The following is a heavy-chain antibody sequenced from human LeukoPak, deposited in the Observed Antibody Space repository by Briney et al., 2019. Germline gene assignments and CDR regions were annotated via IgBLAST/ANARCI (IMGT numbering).Heavy chain of an antibody. CDR2: FDPEDGET. CDR1: GYTLTELP. CDR3: ATDLAMVRGVIGGDY. J-gene: IGHJ4*02. D-gene: IGHD3-10*01. V-gene: IGHV1-24*01. Sequence: ASVKVSCKVSGYTLTELPMHWVRQAPGKGLEWMGGFDPEDGETIYAQKFQGRATMTEDTSTDTAYMELSSLTSDDTAVYYCATDLAMVRGVIGGDYWGQGTLATVSS.